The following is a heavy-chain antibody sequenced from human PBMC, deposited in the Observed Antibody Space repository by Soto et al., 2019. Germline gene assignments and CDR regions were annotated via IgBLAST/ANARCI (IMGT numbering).Heavy chain of an antibody. Sequence: QVQLQQWGAGLLKPSETLSLTCAVYGGSFSGYYWSWIRQPPGKGLEWIGEINHSGSTNYNPSLKSRVTISVDTSKNQFSLKLSSVTAGDTAVYYCARGIYCSGGSCYRRRVLPRTRWFDPWGQGTLVTVSS. CDR2: INHSGST. D-gene: IGHD2-15*01. J-gene: IGHJ5*02. V-gene: IGHV4-34*01. CDR3: ARGIYCSGGSCYRRRVLPRTRWFDP. CDR1: GGSFSGYY.